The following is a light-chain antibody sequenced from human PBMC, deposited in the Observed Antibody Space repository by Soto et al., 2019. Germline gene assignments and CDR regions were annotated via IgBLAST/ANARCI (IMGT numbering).Light chain of an antibody. CDR3: SSYASGGTYV. Sequence: LTQPASVSGSPGQSIAISCTGTSSDVGGYNSVSWYQQHPGKAPKLMIYDVTNRPSGVSNRFSGSKSGNTASLTISGLQAEDEADYYCSSYASGGTYVFGTGTKVTVL. V-gene: IGLV2-14*01. CDR1: SSDVGGYNS. CDR2: DVT. J-gene: IGLJ1*01.